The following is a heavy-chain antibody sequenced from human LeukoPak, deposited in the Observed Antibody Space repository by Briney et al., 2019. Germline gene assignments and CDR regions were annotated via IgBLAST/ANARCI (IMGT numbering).Heavy chain of an antibody. CDR3: ARKPHCSGGSCDRA. D-gene: IGHD2-15*01. J-gene: IGHJ5*02. CDR2: ISYDGSNK. V-gene: IGHV3-30*04. CDR1: GFTFSIYA. Sequence: GGSLRLSCAASGFTFSIYAMHWVRQAAGKGLEWVALISYDGSNKYYADSVKGRFTISRDNSKNTLYLQMNSLRAEDTAVYYCARKPHCSGGSCDRAWGQGTLVTVSS.